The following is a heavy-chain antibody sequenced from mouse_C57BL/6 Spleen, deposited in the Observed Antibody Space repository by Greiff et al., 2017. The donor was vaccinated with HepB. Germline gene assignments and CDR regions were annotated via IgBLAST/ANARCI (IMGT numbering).Heavy chain of an antibody. Sequence: QVQLQQPGAELVRPGSSVKLSCKASGYTFTSYWMHWVKQRPIQGLEWIGNIDPSDSETHYNQKFKDKATLTVDKSSSTAYMQLSSLTSEDSAVYYGARSGYGITGYFDVWGTGTTVTVSS. CDR2: IDPSDSET. V-gene: IGHV1-52*01. CDR1: GYTFTSYW. CDR3: ARSGYGITGYFDV. J-gene: IGHJ1*03. D-gene: IGHD2-10*02.